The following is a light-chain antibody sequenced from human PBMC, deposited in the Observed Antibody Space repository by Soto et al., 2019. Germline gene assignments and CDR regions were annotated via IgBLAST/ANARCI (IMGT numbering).Light chain of an antibody. CDR2: GAS. CDR3: QQYGSSPWT. V-gene: IGKV3-20*01. Sequence: EIVLTQSPGTLSLSPGERATLSCRASQTISNNYLAWYQQKPGQAPRLRIYGASSRATGIPDTFSGSGSGTDFTLTINRLEPEDFAGYYCQQYGSSPWTFGHGTKVEIK. CDR1: QTISNNY. J-gene: IGKJ1*01.